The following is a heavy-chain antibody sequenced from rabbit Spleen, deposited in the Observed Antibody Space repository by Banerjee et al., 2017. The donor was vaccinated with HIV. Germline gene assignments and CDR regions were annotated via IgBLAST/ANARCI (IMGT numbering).Heavy chain of an antibody. CDR1: GFSFSDRDV. D-gene: IGHD8-1*01. V-gene: IGHV1S45*01. CDR2: IYAGSSGGT. J-gene: IGHJ3*01. Sequence: QEQLVESGGGLVKPEGSLTLTCKASGFSFSDRDVMCWVRQAPGKGLEWIACIYAGSSGGTYSATWAKGRFTISKTSSTTVTLQMTSLTAADTATYFCARDGAGGSYFALWGQGTLVTVS. CDR3: ARDGAGGSYFAL.